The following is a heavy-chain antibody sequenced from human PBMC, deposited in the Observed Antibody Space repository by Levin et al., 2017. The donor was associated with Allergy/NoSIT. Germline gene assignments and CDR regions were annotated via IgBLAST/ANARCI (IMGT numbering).Heavy chain of an antibody. V-gene: IGHV4-34*01. D-gene: IGHD5-18*01. CDR2: INHSGST. J-gene: IGHJ4*02. Sequence: SPTLSLPCAVYCGSFCGYYWSWIRQPPGKGLEWIGEINHSGSTNYNPSLKSRVTISVDTSKNQFSLKLSSVTAADTAVYYCARVHDTVMVGFFDYWGQGTLLTVSS. CDR1: CGSFCGYY. CDR3: ARVHDTVMVGFFDY.